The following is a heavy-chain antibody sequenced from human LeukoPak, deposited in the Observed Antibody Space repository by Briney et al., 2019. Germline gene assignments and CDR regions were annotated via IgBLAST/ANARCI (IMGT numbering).Heavy chain of an antibody. D-gene: IGHD1-14*01. CDR3: ARATAENDY. CDR1: GYTFTGYY. J-gene: IGHJ4*02. V-gene: IGHV1-2*02. CDR2: INPKSGGT. Sequence: ASVKASCKASGYTFTGYYMHWVRQAPGQGLEWTGWINPKSGGTNYLQKFQGRVTMTRDTSISTAYMELSRLRSDDTAVYYCARATAENDYWGQGTLVTVSS.